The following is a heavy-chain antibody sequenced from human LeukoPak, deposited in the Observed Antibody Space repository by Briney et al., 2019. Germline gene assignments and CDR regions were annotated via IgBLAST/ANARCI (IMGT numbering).Heavy chain of an antibody. CDR3: AKDSGNYGSGSFDAFDI. Sequence: GGSLRLSCAASGFTFSSYGMHWVRQAPGKGLEWVAVIWYDGSNKYYADSVKGRFTISRDNSKNTLYLQMNSLRAEDTAVYYCAKDSGNYGSGSFDAFDIWGQGTMVTVSS. CDR2: IWYDGSNK. V-gene: IGHV3-33*06. D-gene: IGHD3-10*01. J-gene: IGHJ3*02. CDR1: GFTFSSYG.